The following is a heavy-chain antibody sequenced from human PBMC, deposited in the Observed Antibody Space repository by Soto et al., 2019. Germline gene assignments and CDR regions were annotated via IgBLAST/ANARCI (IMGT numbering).Heavy chain of an antibody. V-gene: IGHV4-59*01. Sequence: QVQLQESGPGLVKPSETLSLTCTVSGGSITSYNWNWLRQPPGKALEWIGYVYNSGSTNYNPSLQSRVTISVDTSKNQFSLKVNSVTAADTAVYYCARRAVVAVTGSLDNWLDPRGQGILVTVSS. D-gene: IGHD2-21*01. CDR3: ARRAVVAVTGSLDNWLDP. CDR1: GGSITSYN. J-gene: IGHJ5*02. CDR2: VYNSGST.